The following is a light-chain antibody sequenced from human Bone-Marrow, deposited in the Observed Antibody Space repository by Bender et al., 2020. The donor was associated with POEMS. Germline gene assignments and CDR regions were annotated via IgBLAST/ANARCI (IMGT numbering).Light chain of an antibody. Sequence: QSALTQPPSASGSPGQSVTISCTGISSDVGDYNYVSWYQQHPGKAPKLMIYDVTKRPSGVPDRFSGSKSVNTASLTVSGLRSEDEADYSCAAWDDSLSVAVFGRGTQLTVL. V-gene: IGLV2-8*01. CDR1: SSDVGDYNY. CDR3: AAWDDSLSVAV. J-gene: IGLJ7*01. CDR2: DVT.